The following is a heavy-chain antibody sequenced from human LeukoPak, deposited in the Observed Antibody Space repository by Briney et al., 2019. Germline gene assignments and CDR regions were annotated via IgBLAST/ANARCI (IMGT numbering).Heavy chain of an antibody. V-gene: IGHV4-34*01. CDR1: GGSFSGYY. CDR2: INHSGST. J-gene: IGHJ4*02. Sequence: SETLSLTCAVYGGSFSGYYWSWIRQPPGKGLEWIGEINHSGSTNYNPSLKSRVTISVDTSKNQFSLKLSSVTAADTAVYYCAKDLHGRRRMTTVTTEDYWGQGTLVTVSS. CDR3: AKDLHGRRRMTTVTTEDY. D-gene: IGHD4-17*01.